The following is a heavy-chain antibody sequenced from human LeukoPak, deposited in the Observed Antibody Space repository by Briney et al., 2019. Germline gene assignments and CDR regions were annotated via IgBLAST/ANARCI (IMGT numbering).Heavy chain of an antibody. V-gene: IGHV4-39*01. CDR3: ARQPAFGCSGGSCYSESIDY. D-gene: IGHD2-15*01. CDR1: GGPISSSSYY. Sequence: SETLSLTCTVSGGPISSSSYYWGWIRQPPGKGLEWIGSIYYSGSTYYNPSLKSRVTISVDTSKNQFSLKLSSVTAADTAVYYCARQPAFGCSGGSCYSESIDYWGQGTLVTVSS. J-gene: IGHJ4*02. CDR2: IYYSGST.